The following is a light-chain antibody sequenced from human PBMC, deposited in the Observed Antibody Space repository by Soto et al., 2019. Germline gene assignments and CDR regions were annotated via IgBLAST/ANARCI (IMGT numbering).Light chain of an antibody. CDR3: HHYNNWPLYT. Sequence: EIVMTQSPATLSVSPGERATLSCRASQSCSSNLAWYQQKPGQAPRLLIYGESTRATGIPARFSGSGSGTEFTLTISRMQSEDFAVYYCHHYNNWPLYTFGQGTKLEI. J-gene: IGKJ2*01. CDR1: QSCSSN. V-gene: IGKV3-15*01. CDR2: GES.